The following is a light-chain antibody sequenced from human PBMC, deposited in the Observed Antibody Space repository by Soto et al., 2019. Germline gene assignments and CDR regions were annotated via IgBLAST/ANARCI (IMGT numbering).Light chain of an antibody. CDR2: QDS. CDR3: PAWDSSTGRYV. V-gene: IGLV3-1*01. Sequence: SYELTQPPSVSVSPGQTASITCSGDKLGDKYACWYQQKPGQSPVLVIYQDSKRPSGIPERFSGSNSGNTATLTISGTQAMDEADYYCPAWDSSTGRYVFGTGTKLTVL. CDR1: KLGDKY. J-gene: IGLJ1*01.